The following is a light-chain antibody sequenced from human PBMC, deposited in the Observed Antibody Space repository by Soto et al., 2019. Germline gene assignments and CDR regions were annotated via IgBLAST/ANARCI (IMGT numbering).Light chain of an antibody. CDR2: VAS. J-gene: IGKJ1*01. CDR3: QQYGSSGT. V-gene: IGKV3-20*01. Sequence: EIVLTQYPGTLSLSPGERATLSCGASQSVSNNYLACYKQNPGQAPRLLIYVASNRATGIPDRLSGSGSGTEFTLTISRMEPEDSAVYYCQQYGSSGTFGHGTKVDI. CDR1: QSVSNNY.